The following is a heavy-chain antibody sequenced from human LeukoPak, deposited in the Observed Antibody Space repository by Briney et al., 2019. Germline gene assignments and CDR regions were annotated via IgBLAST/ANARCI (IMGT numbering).Heavy chain of an antibody. D-gene: IGHD3-9*01. CDR1: GFTFSDYY. Sequence: GGSLRLSCAASGFTFSDYYMSWIRQAPGKGLEWVSYISSSGSTIYYADSVKGRFTISRDNAKNSLYLQMNSLRAEDTAVYYCAREIHYDILTGPIDYWGQGTLVTVSS. V-gene: IGHV3-11*04. J-gene: IGHJ4*02. CDR2: ISSSGSTI. CDR3: AREIHYDILTGPIDY.